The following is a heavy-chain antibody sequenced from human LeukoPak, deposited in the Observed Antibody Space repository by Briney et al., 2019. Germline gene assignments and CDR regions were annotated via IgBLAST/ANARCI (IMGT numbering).Heavy chain of an antibody. J-gene: IGHJ4*02. Sequence: GGSLRLSCAASGFSFSTYAMSWVSQAPGKGPECLSAISGSGSSTYYADSVKGRFTISRDNSKNTLYLQMNSLRAEDTAIYHCATDPPTPDYWGQGTLVTVYS. CDR2: ISGSGSST. CDR1: GFSFSTYA. V-gene: IGHV3-23*01. CDR3: ATDPPTPDY.